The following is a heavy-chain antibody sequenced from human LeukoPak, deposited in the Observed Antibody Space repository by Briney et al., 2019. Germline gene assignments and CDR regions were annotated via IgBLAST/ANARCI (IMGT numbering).Heavy chain of an antibody. V-gene: IGHV3-30*18. CDR2: ISYDGSNK. CDR3: AKFGASSGYHYYFDY. J-gene: IGHJ4*02. CDR1: GFTFSSYG. Sequence: PGGSLRLSCAASGFTFSSYGMHWVRQAPGKGLEWVAVISYDGSNKYYADYVKGRFTISRDNSKNTLYLQMNSLRAEDTAVYYCAKFGASSGYHYYFDYWGQGTLVTVSS. D-gene: IGHD3-22*01.